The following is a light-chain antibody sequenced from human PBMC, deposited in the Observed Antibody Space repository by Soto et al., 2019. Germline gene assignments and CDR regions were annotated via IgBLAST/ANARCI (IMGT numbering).Light chain of an antibody. CDR3: TSWTSTSTYV. Sequence: LTQDASVSGSPGQSITISCTGTSSDVGGFNYVSWYQQHPGKAPKLMIYDVFTRPSGVSNRFSGSKSGNTASLTISALQAEDEADYYCTSWTSTSTYVFGSGTKLTVL. V-gene: IGLV2-14*03. CDR2: DVF. CDR1: SSDVGGFNY. J-gene: IGLJ1*01.